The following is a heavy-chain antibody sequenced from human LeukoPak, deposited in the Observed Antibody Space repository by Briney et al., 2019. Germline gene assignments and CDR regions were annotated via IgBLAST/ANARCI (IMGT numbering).Heavy chain of an antibody. Sequence: SGPALVKPTQTLTLTCTFSGFSLSTSGMCVTWIRQPPGKALEWLARIDWDDDKYYSTSLKTRLTISKGNSKNQVVLTMTNMDPVDTAPYYCARSYSSSWYGGGVAYWGQGTLVTVSS. V-gene: IGHV2-70*11. D-gene: IGHD6-13*01. J-gene: IGHJ4*02. CDR3: ARSYSSSWYGGGVAY. CDR2: IDWDDDK. CDR1: GFSLSTSGMC.